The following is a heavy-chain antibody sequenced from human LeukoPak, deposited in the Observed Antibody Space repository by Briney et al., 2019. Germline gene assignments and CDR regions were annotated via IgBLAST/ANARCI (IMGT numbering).Heavy chain of an antibody. Sequence: SETLSLTCTVSGGSLSRYYWSWIRQPPGKGLEWIGYIYYRGSTNYNPSLQSRLTISVDTSKNQFSLKLSSVTAADTAVYYCARGGSYYDYWGQRTLVTVSS. V-gene: IGHV4-59*01. D-gene: IGHD1-26*01. CDR1: GGSLSRYY. CDR2: IYYRGST. J-gene: IGHJ4*02. CDR3: ARGGSYYDY.